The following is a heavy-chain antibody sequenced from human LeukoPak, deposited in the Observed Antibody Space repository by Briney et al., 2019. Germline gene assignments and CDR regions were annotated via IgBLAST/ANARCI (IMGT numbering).Heavy chain of an antibody. CDR1: GYTFTVYY. CDR2: INPNSGGT. CDR3: ARDLGSSWYDWFDP. D-gene: IGHD6-13*01. Sequence: ASVKVSCKASGYTFTVYYMHWVRQAPGQGLEWMGWINPNSGGTNYAQKFQGRVTMTRDTSISTAYMELSRLRSDDTAVYYCARDLGSSWYDWFDPWGQGTLVTVSS. V-gene: IGHV1-2*02. J-gene: IGHJ5*02.